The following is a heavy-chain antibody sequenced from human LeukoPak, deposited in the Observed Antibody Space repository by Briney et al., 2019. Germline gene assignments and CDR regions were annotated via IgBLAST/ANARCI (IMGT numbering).Heavy chain of an antibody. J-gene: IGHJ4*02. CDR3: ARGDVQSPHFDY. CDR2: IYYSGST. CDR1: GGSISSYY. V-gene: IGHV4-59*01. Sequence: SETLSLTCTVSGGSISSYYWSWIRQPPGKGLEWIGYIYYSGSTNYNPSLKSRVTILVDTSKNQFSLKLSSVTAADTAVYYCARGDVQSPHFDYWGQGTLVTVSS.